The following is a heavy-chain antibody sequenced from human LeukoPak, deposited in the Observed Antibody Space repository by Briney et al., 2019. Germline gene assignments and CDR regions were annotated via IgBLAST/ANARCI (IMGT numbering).Heavy chain of an antibody. CDR3: AGGVGWIWTS. D-gene: IGHD3/OR15-3a*01. J-gene: IGHJ4*02. Sequence: GGYLRIYCEASGLIFSSYWMKWVRQAPGKGLEWVANIKQDGSEKYYVDSVRGRFTISRDNARNSLYLQMNSLRGEDTATYFFAGGVGWIWTSWGQGTLVAVSS. CDR1: GLIFSSYW. CDR2: IKQDGSEK. V-gene: IGHV3-7*03.